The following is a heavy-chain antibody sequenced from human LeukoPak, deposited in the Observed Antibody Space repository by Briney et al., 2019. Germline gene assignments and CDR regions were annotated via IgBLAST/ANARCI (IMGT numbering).Heavy chain of an antibody. CDR3: ARSLIAVAGDPQLRY. CDR2: ISAYNGNT. D-gene: IGHD6-19*01. V-gene: IGHV1-18*01. Sequence: ASVKVSCKASGYTFTSYGIIWVRQAPGQGLEWMGWISAYNGNTNYEQKLQGRVTMTTDTSTSTAYMELRSLRSDDTAVYYCARSLIAVAGDPQLRYWGLGTLVTVSS. CDR1: GYTFTSYG. J-gene: IGHJ4*02.